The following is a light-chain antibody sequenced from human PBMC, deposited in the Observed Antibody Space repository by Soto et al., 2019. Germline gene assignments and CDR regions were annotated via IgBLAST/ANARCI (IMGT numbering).Light chain of an antibody. V-gene: IGLV2-14*01. Sequence: QSALTQPASVSGSPGQSITISCTGTSSDVGGYDYVSWYQQHPGKAPKLMIYDVSNRPSGVSNRFSGSKSDYTASLTISGLQAEDEADYYCSSYTSSSTLVVFGGGTKLTVL. CDR3: SSYTSSSTLVV. CDR1: SSDVGGYDY. J-gene: IGLJ3*02. CDR2: DVS.